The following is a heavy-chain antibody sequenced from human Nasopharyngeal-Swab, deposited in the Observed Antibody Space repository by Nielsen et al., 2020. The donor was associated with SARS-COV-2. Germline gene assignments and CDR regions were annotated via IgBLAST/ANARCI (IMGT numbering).Heavy chain of an antibody. CDR1: GFTFSDYY. D-gene: IGHD3-3*01. Sequence: GGSLGLSCAASGFTFSDYYMSWIRQAPGKGLEWVSYISSSGSTIYYADSVKGRFTISRDNAKNSLYLQMNSLRAEDTAVYYCAPFWSGYYDYYYGMDVWGQGTTVTVSS. V-gene: IGHV3-11*01. CDR2: ISSSGSTI. CDR3: APFWSGYYDYYYGMDV. J-gene: IGHJ6*02.